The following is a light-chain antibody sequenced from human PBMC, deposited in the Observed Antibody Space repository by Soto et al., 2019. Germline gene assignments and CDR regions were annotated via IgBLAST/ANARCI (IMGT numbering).Light chain of an antibody. CDR1: SSDVGSYNL. J-gene: IGLJ1*01. V-gene: IGLV2-23*01. Sequence: QSALTQPASVSGSPGQSITISCTGTSSDVGSYNLVSWYQQHPGKAPKLMIYEGSKRPSGLSNRFSGSKSGNTASLTISGLQAEDEADYYCCSYAGSNNYVFGTGTKVTVL. CDR2: EGS. CDR3: CSYAGSNNYV.